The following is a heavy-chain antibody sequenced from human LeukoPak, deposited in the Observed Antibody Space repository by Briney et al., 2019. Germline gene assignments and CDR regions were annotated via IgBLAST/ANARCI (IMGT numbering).Heavy chain of an antibody. D-gene: IGHD4-11*01. CDR1: GGSISSGGCC. V-gene: IGHV4-31*03. CDR3: ARRYSNYYLFYY. CDR2: IYYSGST. Sequence: SETLSLTCTVSGGSISSGGCCWSWIRQDPGKGREWIGYIYYSGSTYYNPSLKRRVTISIDTTKHHFPLKLSSVTAADTAVYYCARRYSNYYLFYYWGNGTLVTVSS. J-gene: IGHJ4*01.